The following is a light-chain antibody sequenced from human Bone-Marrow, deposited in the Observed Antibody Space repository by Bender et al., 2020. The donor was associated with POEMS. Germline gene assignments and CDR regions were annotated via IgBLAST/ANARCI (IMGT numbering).Light chain of an antibody. Sequence: QSALTQPASVSGSPGQSITISCTGTSSDVGTYNLVSWYQQHPGQAPKLMIYDVSKRPSGVSNRFSGSKSGNTASLTVSGLQAEDEADYYCSSYAGYNSYVFGTGTKVTVL. CDR1: SSDVGTYNL. J-gene: IGLJ1*01. CDR3: SSYAGYNSYV. V-gene: IGLV2-14*02. CDR2: DVS.